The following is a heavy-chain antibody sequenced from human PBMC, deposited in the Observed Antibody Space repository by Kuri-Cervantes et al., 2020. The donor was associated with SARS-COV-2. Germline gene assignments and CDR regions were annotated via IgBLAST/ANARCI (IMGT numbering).Heavy chain of an antibody. CDR3: ARAPFPNYADYYYGMND. V-gene: IGHV1-3*01. CDR2: INAGNGNT. Sequence: ASVKVSCKASGYTFTSYAMHWVRQAPGQRLEWMGWINAGNGNTKYSQKFQGRVTNTRDKSTSTAYMELSSLRSEDTAVYYWARAPFPNYADYYYGMNDWGQGTMVTVSS. J-gene: IGHJ6*02. D-gene: IGHD4/OR15-4a*01. CDR1: GYTFTSYA.